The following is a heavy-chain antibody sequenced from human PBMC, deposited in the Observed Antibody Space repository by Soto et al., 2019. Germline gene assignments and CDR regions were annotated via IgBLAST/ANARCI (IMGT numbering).Heavy chain of an antibody. CDR3: ARAVTRVRGVIKIPYYFDY. Sequence: SQTLSLTCAISGDSVSSNSAAWNWIRQSLSRGLEWLGRTYYRSKWYNDYAVSVKSRITINPDTSKNQFSLQLNSVTPEDTAVYYCARAVTRVRGVIKIPYYFDYWGQGTLVTVSS. V-gene: IGHV6-1*01. CDR2: TYYRSKWYN. J-gene: IGHJ4*02. D-gene: IGHD3-10*01. CDR1: GDSVSSNSAA.